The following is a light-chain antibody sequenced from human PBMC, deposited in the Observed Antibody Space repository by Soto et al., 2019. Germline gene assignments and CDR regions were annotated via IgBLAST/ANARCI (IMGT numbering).Light chain of an antibody. Sequence: QSALTQPASVSGSPGQSIAISCTGTSSDVGGYNYVSWYQQHPGNAPKLMIYDVSNRPSGVSNRFSGSKSGNTASLTISGRQAEDEADYYCSSYTTSSPYVFGTGTKLTVL. CDR2: DVS. CDR3: SSYTTSSPYV. J-gene: IGLJ1*01. CDR1: SSDVGGYNY. V-gene: IGLV2-14*01.